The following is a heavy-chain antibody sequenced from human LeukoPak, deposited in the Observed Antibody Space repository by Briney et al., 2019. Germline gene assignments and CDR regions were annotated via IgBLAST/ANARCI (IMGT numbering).Heavy chain of an antibody. D-gene: IGHD6-6*01. CDR2: ISGSGGST. Sequence: PGGSLRLSCAAFGFTFSSYAMSWVRQAPGKGLEWVSAISGSGGSTYYADSVKGRFTISRDNSKNTLYLQMNSLRAEDTAVYYCARDSRSSSSTFYYYYYGMDVWGQGTTVTVSS. CDR3: ARDSRSSSSTFYYYYYGMDV. J-gene: IGHJ6*02. CDR1: GFTFSSYA. V-gene: IGHV3-23*01.